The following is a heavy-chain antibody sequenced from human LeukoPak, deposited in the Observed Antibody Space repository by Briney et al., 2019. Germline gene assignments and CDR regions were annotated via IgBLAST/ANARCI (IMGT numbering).Heavy chain of an antibody. CDR3: ARDSPYCYGSGSYNR. CDR2: INHSGST. Sequence: SETLSLTCAVYGGSFSGYYWSWIRQPPGKGLEWIGEINHSGSTNYNPSLKSRVTRSVDTSKNQFSLKLSSVTAADTAVYYCARDSPYCYGSGSYNRWGQGTLVTVSS. CDR1: GGSFSGYY. V-gene: IGHV4-34*01. D-gene: IGHD3-10*01. J-gene: IGHJ4*02.